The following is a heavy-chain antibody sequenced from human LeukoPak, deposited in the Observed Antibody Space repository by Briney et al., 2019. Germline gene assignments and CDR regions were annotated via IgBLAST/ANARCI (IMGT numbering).Heavy chain of an antibody. J-gene: IGHJ4*02. CDR2: ISGSGDST. CDR1: GFTFSSYA. CDR3: AKSRFYGDYFR. V-gene: IGHV3-23*01. Sequence: GGSLRLSCAASGFTFSSYAMSWVRQAPGKGLEWVSTISGSGDSTNYADSVKGRFTISRDNSNNTLYLQMNSLRAEDTALYYCAKSRFYGDYFRWGQGTLVTVSS. D-gene: IGHD4-17*01.